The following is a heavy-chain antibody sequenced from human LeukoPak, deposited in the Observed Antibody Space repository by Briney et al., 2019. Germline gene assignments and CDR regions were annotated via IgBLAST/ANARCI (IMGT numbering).Heavy chain of an antibody. D-gene: IGHD5-24*01. V-gene: IGHV1-69*05. CDR1: GGTFSSYA. J-gene: IGHJ6*03. Sequence: SVKVSCKASGGTFSSYAISGVRQAPGQGLEWMGSIIPIFGTANYAQKFQGRVTITTDESTSTPYMELSSLRSEATAVYYCARGVWLGYYYIDVWGKGTTVTVSS. CDR3: ARGVWLGYYYIDV. CDR2: IIPIFGTA.